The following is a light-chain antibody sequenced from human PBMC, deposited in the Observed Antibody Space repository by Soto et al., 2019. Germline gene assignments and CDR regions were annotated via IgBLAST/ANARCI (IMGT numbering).Light chain of an antibody. CDR2: DAS. J-gene: IGKJ5*01. V-gene: IGKV3-11*01. CDR3: QHRMNWPLT. CDR1: QTVSSY. Sequence: EIVLTQSPATLSLSPGERATLSCRASQTVSSYLLWYQQKPGQAPRLLIYDASNRASCTPARFSGSGSETDFTLTISSLEPEDFAVYYCQHRMNWPLTFGQGTRLEIK.